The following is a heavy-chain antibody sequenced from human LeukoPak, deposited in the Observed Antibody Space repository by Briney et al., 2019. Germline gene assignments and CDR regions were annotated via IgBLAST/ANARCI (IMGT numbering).Heavy chain of an antibody. D-gene: IGHD5-18*01. CDR2: ISYDGSNK. J-gene: IGHJ3*02. V-gene: IGHV3-30*18. Sequence: GGSLRLSCAASGFTFSSYGMHWVRQAPGKGLEWVAVISYDGSNKYYADSVKGRFTISRDNSKNTLYLQMNSLRAEDTAVYYCAKDFSDQYSAYDAFDIWGQGTMVTVSS. CDR1: GFTFSSYG. CDR3: AKDFSDQYSAYDAFDI.